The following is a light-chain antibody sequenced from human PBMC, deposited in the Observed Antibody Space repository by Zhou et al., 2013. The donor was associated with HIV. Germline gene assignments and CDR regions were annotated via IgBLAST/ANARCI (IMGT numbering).Light chain of an antibody. CDR3: GTWDNSLSAGV. J-gene: IGLJ3*02. V-gene: IGLV1-51*01. Sequence: QSVLTQPPSVSAAPGQKVTISCSGSISNVGINYVSWYQQLPGTAPKLLIFDNNKRPSGIPDRFSGSKSGTSATLGITGLQTGDEADYYCGTWDNSLSAGVFGGGTKLTVL. CDR2: DNN. CDR1: ISNVGINY.